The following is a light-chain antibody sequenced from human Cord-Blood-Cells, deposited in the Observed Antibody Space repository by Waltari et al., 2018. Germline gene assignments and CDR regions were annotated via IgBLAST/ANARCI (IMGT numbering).Light chain of an antibody. CDR2: EGS. J-gene: IGLJ3*02. CDR1: SSHVGSSNL. V-gene: IGLV2-23*03. CDR3: CSYAGSSTFRV. Sequence: QSALTQPASVSGSPGQSITISCTGTSSHVGSSNLVSWYQQHPGKAPKLMIYEGSKRPSGVSNRFSGSKSGNTASLTIAGLQAEDEADYYCCSYAGSSTFRVFGGGTKLTVL.